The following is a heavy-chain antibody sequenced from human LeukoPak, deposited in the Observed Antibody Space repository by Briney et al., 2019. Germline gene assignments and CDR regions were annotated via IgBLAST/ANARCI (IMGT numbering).Heavy chain of an antibody. Sequence: GGSLRLSCAASGFTFSSYSMNWVRQAPGKGLEWVSSISSSGSYIYYADSVKDRFTISRDNAKNSLYLQMNSLRAEDTAVYYCARSGYYSSSWPLGAFDIWGQGTMVTVSS. V-gene: IGHV3-21*01. CDR1: GFTFSSYS. CDR2: ISSSGSYI. CDR3: ARSGYYSSSWPLGAFDI. J-gene: IGHJ3*02. D-gene: IGHD6-13*01.